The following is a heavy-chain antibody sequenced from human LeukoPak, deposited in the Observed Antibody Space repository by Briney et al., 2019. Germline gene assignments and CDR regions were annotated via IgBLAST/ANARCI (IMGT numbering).Heavy chain of an antibody. V-gene: IGHV4-59*08. Sequence: SETLSLTCTVSGGSISGYYWNWIRQPPGKGLEWIGYIYYSGSTNYNPSLKSRVTISLDTSKNQFSLKLSSVTAADTAVYYCARQTGYGLVSFDFWGQGTRVNVSS. D-gene: IGHD3-10*01. CDR3: ARQTGYGLVSFDF. CDR1: GGSISGYY. J-gene: IGHJ4*02. CDR2: IYYSGST.